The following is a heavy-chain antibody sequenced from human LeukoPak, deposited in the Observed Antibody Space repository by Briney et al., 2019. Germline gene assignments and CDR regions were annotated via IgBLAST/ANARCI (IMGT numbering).Heavy chain of an antibody. J-gene: IGHJ1*01. CDR2: IFYSGST. CDR1: GGSISSSSYC. V-gene: IGHV4-39*01. Sequence: SETLSLTCTVSGGSISSSSYCWGWIRQPPGKGLEWIGSIFYSGSTYYNPSLKSRVTISVDTSKNQFSLKLSSVTAADTAVYYCARRIVGATAYFQHWGQGTLVTVSS. CDR3: ARRIVGATAYFQH. D-gene: IGHD1-26*01.